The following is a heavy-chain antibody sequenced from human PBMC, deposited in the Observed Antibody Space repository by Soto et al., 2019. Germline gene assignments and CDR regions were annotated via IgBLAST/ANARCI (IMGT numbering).Heavy chain of an antibody. J-gene: IGHJ5*02. V-gene: IGHV1-3*01. CDR3: ARDRKLWFGESINWFDP. Sequence: ASVKVSCKASGYNLTTYAMHWVRQAPGQRLEWMGWINAGNGNTKYSQKFQGRVTITRDTSASTAYMELRSLRSDDTAVYYCARDRKLWFGESINWFDPWGQGTLVTVSS. D-gene: IGHD3-10*01. CDR1: GYNLTTYA. CDR2: INAGNGNT.